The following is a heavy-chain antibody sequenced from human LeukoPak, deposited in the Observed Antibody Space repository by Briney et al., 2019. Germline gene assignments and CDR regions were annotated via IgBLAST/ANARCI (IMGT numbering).Heavy chain of an antibody. CDR1: GYTFTSYD. J-gene: IGHJ6*03. V-gene: IGHV1-8*01. D-gene: IGHD3-10*01. Sequence: GSVKVSCKASGYTFTSYDINWVRQATGQGLEWMGWMNPNSGNTGYAQKFQGRVTMTRNTSISTAYMELSSLRSEDTAVYYCARGGYYGSGSYFTPYYYYYMDVWGKGTTVTVSS. CDR2: MNPNSGNT. CDR3: ARGGYYGSGSYFTPYYYYYMDV.